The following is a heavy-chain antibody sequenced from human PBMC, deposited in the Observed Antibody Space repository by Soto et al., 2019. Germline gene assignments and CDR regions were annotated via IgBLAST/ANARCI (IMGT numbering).Heavy chain of an antibody. CDR1: GFTFSNAW. CDR3: TTVKEYDFWSDYANYYGMDV. V-gene: IGHV3-15*07. J-gene: IGHJ6*02. CDR2: IKSKTDGGTT. D-gene: IGHD3-3*01. Sequence: EVQLVGSGGGLVKPWGSLRLSCAASGFTFSNAWMNWVRQVPGKGLEWVGRIKSKTDGGTTDYAAPVKGRFTISRDDSKNTLYLQMNSLKTEDTAVYYCTTVKEYDFWSDYANYYGMDVWGQGTTVTVSS.